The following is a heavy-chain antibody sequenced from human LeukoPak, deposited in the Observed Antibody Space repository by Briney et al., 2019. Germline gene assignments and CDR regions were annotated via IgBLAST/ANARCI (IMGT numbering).Heavy chain of an antibody. D-gene: IGHD3-10*01. CDR1: GGSISSGSYY. Sequence: PSQTLSLTCTVSGGSISSGSYYWSWIRQPAGKGLEWIGRIYSSGSTNYNPSLKSRVTISVDTSKNQFSLKLSSVTAADTAVYYCARDRRRGGWFDPWGQGTLVTVSS. CDR3: ARDRRRGGWFDP. CDR2: IYSSGST. V-gene: IGHV4-61*02. J-gene: IGHJ5*02.